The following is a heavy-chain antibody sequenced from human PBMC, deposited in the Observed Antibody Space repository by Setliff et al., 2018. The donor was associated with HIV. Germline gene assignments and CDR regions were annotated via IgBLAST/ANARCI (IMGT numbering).Heavy chain of an antibody. CDR1: GDSSGINY. J-gene: IGHJ5*02. CDR2: VSYAGTT. CDR3: TADRASVWYGH. Sequence: SETLSLTCTVSGDSSGINYWAWIRQPPGKGLEWIGSVSYAGTTYYNPSLEGRVSMSFDSSKNQFSLRPRSMAAADAATYYCTADRASVWYGHWGQGTLVTVSS. V-gene: IGHV4-59*04. D-gene: IGHD6-19*01.